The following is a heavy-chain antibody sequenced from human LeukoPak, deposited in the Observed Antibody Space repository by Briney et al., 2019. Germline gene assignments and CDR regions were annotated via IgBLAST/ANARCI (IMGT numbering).Heavy chain of an antibody. CDR2: INGKNGNT. CDR1: NYTFTTYG. J-gene: IGHJ3*02. Sequence: ASVKVSCKASNYTFTTYGITWVRQAPGQGLELLGWINGKNGNTNYAQKFRGRVTMTTDTSTSTAYMELTSLRSADTAVYFCARAGRIKVIAVDLTDAFDIWGQGTMVTVS. V-gene: IGHV1-18*01. D-gene: IGHD6-19*01. CDR3: ARAGRIKVIAVDLTDAFDI.